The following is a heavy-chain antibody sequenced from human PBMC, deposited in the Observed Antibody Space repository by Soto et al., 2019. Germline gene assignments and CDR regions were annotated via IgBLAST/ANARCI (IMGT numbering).Heavy chain of an antibody. CDR2: IWYHGVDK. Sequence: QVQLVESGGGVVQPERSLILSCAASGFTFSRQAMHWVRQAPGRGLEWVAVIWYHGVDKYYADSVKGRFTISRDNSKNTVYLQMNSLRGEDTAVYYCATGFLGLCTGGNCPLDSWGQGRLVTVSS. CDR1: GFTFSRQA. D-gene: IGHD2-15*01. V-gene: IGHV3-33*01. CDR3: ATGFLGLCTGGNCPLDS. J-gene: IGHJ4*02.